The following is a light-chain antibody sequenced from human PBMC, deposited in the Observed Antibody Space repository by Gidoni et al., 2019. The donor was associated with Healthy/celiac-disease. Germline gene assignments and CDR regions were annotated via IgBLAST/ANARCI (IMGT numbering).Light chain of an antibody. CDR3: SSYTSSSTLV. CDR2: EVS. V-gene: IGLV2-14*01. Sequence: QSALTQPASVSGSPGQSITISCTGTSSDVGGYNYVSWYQQHPGKAPKLMIYEVSNRPSGVSNRCSGAKYGNTASLTSSGLQAEDEADYYCSSYTSSSTLVFGTGTKVTVL. CDR1: SSDVGGYNY. J-gene: IGLJ1*01.